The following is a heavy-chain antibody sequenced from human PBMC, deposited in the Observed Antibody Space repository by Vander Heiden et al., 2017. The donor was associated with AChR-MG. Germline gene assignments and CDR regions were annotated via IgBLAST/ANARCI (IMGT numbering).Heavy chain of an antibody. D-gene: IGHD2-8*01. CDR3: ARDQGGVADIDY. CDR2: INTSGAST. Sequence: QVQLVQSGAEVKKPGASVKVSCKASGYTFTSYYMHWVRQAPEQGLEWMRIINTSGASTSYAQKFQGRVTMTRDTSTSTVYMEMRSMRSEDTAVYYYARDQGGVADIDYWGQGTLVTVSS. J-gene: IGHJ4*02. CDR1: GYTFTSYY. V-gene: IGHV1-46*01.